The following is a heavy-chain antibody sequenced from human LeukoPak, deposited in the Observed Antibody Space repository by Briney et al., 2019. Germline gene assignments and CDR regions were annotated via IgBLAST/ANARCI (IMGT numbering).Heavy chain of an antibody. V-gene: IGHV4-4*07. CDR2: INTSGST. CDR3: ARGPQQRGFDY. CDR1: GGSISSYY. Sequence: PSETLSLTCTVSGGSISSYYWSWIRQPAGKGLEWIGRINTSGSTNYNPSLKSRVTMSVDTSKNQFSLNLSSVTAADTAVFYCARGPQQRGFDYWGQGTLVTVSS. D-gene: IGHD6-13*01. J-gene: IGHJ4*02.